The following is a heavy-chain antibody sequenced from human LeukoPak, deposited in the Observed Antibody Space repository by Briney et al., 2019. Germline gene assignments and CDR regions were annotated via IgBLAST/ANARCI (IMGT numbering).Heavy chain of an antibody. CDR2: IKQDGSEK. D-gene: IGHD3-22*01. CDR3: ARDAHYYDSSGYY. V-gene: IGHV3-7*01. Sequence: GGSLRLSCAASGFTFSSYWMSWVRQAPGKGLEWVANIKQDGSEKYYVDSVKGRFAISRGNAKNSLYLQMNSLRAEDTAVYYCARDAHYYDSSGYYWGQGTLVTVSS. CDR1: GFTFSSYW. J-gene: IGHJ4*02.